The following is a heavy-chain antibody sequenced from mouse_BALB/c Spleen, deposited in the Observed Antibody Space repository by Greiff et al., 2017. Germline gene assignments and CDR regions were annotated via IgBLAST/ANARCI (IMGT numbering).Heavy chain of an antibody. V-gene: IGHV1-9*01. D-gene: IGHD1-1*01. CDR2: ILPGSGST. CDR1: GYTFSSYW. J-gene: IGHJ4*01. CDR3: ARRDYGEGGAMDY. Sequence: QVQLKQSGAELMKPGASVKISCKATGYTFSSYWIEWVKQRPGHGLEWIGEILPGSGSTNYNEKFKGKATFTADTSSNTAYMQLSSLTSEDSAVYYCARRDYGEGGAMDYWGQGTSVTVSS.